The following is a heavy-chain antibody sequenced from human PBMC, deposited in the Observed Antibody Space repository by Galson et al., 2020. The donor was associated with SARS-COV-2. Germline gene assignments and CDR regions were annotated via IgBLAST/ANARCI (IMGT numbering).Heavy chain of an antibody. J-gene: IGHJ1*01. Sequence: QAGGSLKLSCAASGFTFSSYGMHWVRQAPGKGLEWVAVIWYDGSNKYYADSVKGRFTISRDNSKNTLYLQMNSLRAEDTAVYYCARGLVVPYQEYFQHWGQGTLVTVSS. D-gene: IGHD2-15*01. CDR3: ARGLVVPYQEYFQH. V-gene: IGHV3-33*01. CDR2: IWYDGSNK. CDR1: GFTFSSYG.